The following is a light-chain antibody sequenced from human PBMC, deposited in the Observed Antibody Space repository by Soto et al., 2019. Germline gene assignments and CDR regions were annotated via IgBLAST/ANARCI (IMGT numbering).Light chain of an antibody. V-gene: IGKV3-20*01. CDR1: QSVSSSY. CDR2: GAS. J-gene: IGKJ1*01. CDR3: QQYGSSPET. Sequence: EIVLTQSPGTLSLSPGERATLSCRASQSVSSSYLAWYQQKPGQAPRLLIYGASSRATGIPDRFSGSGSGTDFTLTISRLEPEDFAGYYWQQYGSSPETFGQGTKVEIK.